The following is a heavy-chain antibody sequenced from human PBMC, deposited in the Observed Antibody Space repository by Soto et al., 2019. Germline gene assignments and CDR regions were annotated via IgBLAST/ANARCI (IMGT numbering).Heavy chain of an antibody. CDR3: ARRGSGSYYDY. D-gene: IGHD1-26*01. V-gene: IGHV3-23*01. J-gene: IGHJ4*02. Sequence: EVQLLESGGGLVQPGGSLRLSCAASGFTFSSYAMRWVRQAPGKGLEWVSAISGSGGSTYYADSVKGRFTISRDNSKNTVYLQMHRLRAEDTAVYYCARRGSGSYYDYWGQGTLVTVSS. CDR1: GFTFSSYA. CDR2: ISGSGGST.